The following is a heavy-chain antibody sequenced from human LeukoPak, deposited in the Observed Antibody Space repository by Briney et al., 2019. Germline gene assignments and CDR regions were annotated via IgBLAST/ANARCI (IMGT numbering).Heavy chain of an antibody. CDR1: GFTFSSYS. J-gene: IGHJ6*03. V-gene: IGHV3-48*01. CDR2: ISSSSSTI. D-gene: IGHD6-13*01. CDR3: VEDMGAAAGRGNFYYMDV. Sequence: GGSLRLSCAASGFTFSSYSMNWVRQAPGKGLEWVSYISSSSSTIYYADSVKGRITISRDNSKNTLYLQMNSLRAEDTAVYYCVEDMGAAAGRGNFYYMDVWGKGTTVTVSS.